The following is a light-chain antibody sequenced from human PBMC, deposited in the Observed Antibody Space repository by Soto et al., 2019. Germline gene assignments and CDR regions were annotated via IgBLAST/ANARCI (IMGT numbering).Light chain of an antibody. CDR1: SSNIGAGYD. CDR3: QSYDSSLKV. Sequence: QLVLTQPPSVSGAPGQRVTSSCTGSSSNIGAGYDVHWYQQLPGTAPKLLIYGTSNRPSGVPDRFSGSKSGTSASLAITGLQAEDEADYYCQSYDSSLKVFGPGTKLTVL. J-gene: IGLJ1*01. CDR2: GTS. V-gene: IGLV1-40*01.